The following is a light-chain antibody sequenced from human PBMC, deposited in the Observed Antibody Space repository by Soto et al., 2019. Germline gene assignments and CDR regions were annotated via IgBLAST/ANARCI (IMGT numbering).Light chain of an antibody. Sequence: QSVLTHPPSVSGSPGQSVTISCTGTSTDFVSYNRVSWYQQPPGTAPKLIIYEASNRPSGVPDRFSGSKSGNTASLTISGLQAADEADYYCSLYTSENTYVFGTGT. CDR3: SLYTSENTYV. CDR1: STDFVSYNR. CDR2: EAS. J-gene: IGLJ1*01. V-gene: IGLV2-18*01.